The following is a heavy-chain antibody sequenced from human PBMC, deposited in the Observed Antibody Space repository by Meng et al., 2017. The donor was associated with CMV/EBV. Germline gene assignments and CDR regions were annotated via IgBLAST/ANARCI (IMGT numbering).Heavy chain of an antibody. Sequence: SETLSLTCAVYGGSFSGYYWSWIRQPPGKGLEWIGEINHSGSTNYNPSLKSRVTISVDTSKNQFSPKLSSVTAADTAVYYCARGKTTVIRNYYYGMDVWGQGTTVTVSS. CDR3: ARGKTTVIRNYYYGMDV. CDR2: INHSGST. J-gene: IGHJ6*02. D-gene: IGHD4-11*01. V-gene: IGHV4-34*01. CDR1: GGSFSGYY.